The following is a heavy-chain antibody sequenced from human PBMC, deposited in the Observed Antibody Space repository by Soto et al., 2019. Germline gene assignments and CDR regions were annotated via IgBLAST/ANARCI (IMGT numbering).Heavy chain of an antibody. D-gene: IGHD3-16*01. CDR3: ARDRHSFFPHRDY. J-gene: IGHJ4*02. Sequence: GGSLRLSCAASGFTFSSYTMNWVRQAPGKGLEWVSFISSSSTYIYYADSVKGRFTISRDNAKNSLYLQMNSLRVEDTAVYYCARDRHSFFPHRDYWGQGTLVTVSS. V-gene: IGHV3-21*01. CDR1: GFTFSSYT. CDR2: ISSSSTYI.